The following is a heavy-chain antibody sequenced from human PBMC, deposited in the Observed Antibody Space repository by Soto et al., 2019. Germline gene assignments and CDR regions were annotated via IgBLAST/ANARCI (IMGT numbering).Heavy chain of an antibody. D-gene: IGHD3-22*01. Sequence: PSETLSLTCKVSGDSISSGGYYWSWIRQHPGKGLEWIGFVSSSGSSFYNPSLKSRVTISLDRPKNHYSLNLSSVTAAHGAVYYCPRGLGNYLDGSGFDSWGQGSLVTV. V-gene: IGHV4-31*02. CDR2: VSSSGSS. CDR3: PRGLGNYLDGSGFDS. J-gene: IGHJ4*02. CDR1: GDSISSGGYY.